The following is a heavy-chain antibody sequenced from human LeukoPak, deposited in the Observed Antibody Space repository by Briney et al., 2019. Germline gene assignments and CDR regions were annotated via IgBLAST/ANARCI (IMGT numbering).Heavy chain of an antibody. CDR1: GYTFTSYD. CDR3: ARGRPSIYSSSWLLFDY. V-gene: IGHV1-8*03. Sequence: ASVKVSCKASGYTFTSYDINWVRQATGQGLEWMGWMNPNSGNTGYAQKFQGRVTITRNTSISTAYMELSSLRSEDTAVYYCARGRPSIYSSSWLLFDYWGQGTLVTVSS. J-gene: IGHJ4*02. CDR2: MNPNSGNT. D-gene: IGHD6-13*01.